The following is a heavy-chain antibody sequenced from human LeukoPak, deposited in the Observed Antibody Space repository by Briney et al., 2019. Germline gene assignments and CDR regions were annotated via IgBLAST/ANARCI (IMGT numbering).Heavy chain of an antibody. J-gene: IGHJ4*02. V-gene: IGHV4-4*07. CDR2: IYTSGTT. D-gene: IGHD3-22*01. CDR1: GGSISSYY. Sequence: SXXLSLTCTVSGGSISSYYWSWIRQPAGKGLEWIGRIYTSGTTNYNPSLKSRATMSVDTSKNQFSLKMRSVTAADTAVYYCARANYDGSDYWGQGTLVTVSS. CDR3: ARANYDGSDY.